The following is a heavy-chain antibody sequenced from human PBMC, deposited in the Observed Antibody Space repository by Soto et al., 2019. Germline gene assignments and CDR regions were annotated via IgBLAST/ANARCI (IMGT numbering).Heavy chain of an antibody. V-gene: IGHV4-59*01. CDR1: GGTISRYY. J-gene: IGHJ6*02. CDR3: ARDLWGYCGTDCYPLDV. CDR2: MYNTGST. Sequence: QVQLQESGPGLVKPSETLSLTCTVSGGTISRYYWSWIRQPPGKGLEWIGYMYNTGSTVYNPSFKSRVNISVDTSKTQFSLKLNSVTAADTAVYYCARDLWGYCGTDCYPLDVWGQGTTVTVSS. D-gene: IGHD2-21*02.